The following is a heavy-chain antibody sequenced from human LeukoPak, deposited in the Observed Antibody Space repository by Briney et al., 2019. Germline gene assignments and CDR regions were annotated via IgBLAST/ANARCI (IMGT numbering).Heavy chain of an antibody. J-gene: IGHJ5*02. CDR1: GGSFSAYY. CDR2: IYYSGST. CDR3: ARLNCRGGSCYSVDH. D-gene: IGHD2-15*01. V-gene: IGHV4-31*11. Sequence: SETLSLTCAVYGGSFSAYYWSWIRQHPGTGLEWIGYIYYSGSTYYNPSLKSRVTISVDTYKNQFSLKLSSVTVADTAVYYCARLNCRGGSCYSVDHWGQGTLVTVSS.